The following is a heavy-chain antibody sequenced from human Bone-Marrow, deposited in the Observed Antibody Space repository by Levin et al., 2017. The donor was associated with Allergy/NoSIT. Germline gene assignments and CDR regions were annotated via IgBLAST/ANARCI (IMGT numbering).Heavy chain of an antibody. J-gene: IGHJ4*02. CDR1: GDSMSSGDDY. V-gene: IGHV4-30-4*01. CDR3: ARWSGGTCDAGVDS. D-gene: IGHD2-15*01. Sequence: SQTPSLTRTVSGDSMSSGDDYWSWIRQPPGKGLEWIGYIYYSGSTYYNPSLKSRVIMSVDTSKNHFSLKLGSATAAATAVYYCARWSGGTCDAGVDSWGQGTLVTVSS. CDR2: IYYSGST.